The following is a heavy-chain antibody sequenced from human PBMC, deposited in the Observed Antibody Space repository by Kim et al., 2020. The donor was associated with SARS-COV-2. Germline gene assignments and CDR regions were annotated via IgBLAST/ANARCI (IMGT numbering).Heavy chain of an antibody. CDR3: AREGARYSGSRIRYNWFDP. CDR2: ISSSSSYI. J-gene: IGHJ5*02. CDR1: GFTFSSYS. V-gene: IGHV3-21*01. D-gene: IGHD1-26*01. Sequence: GGSLRLSCAASGFTFSSYSMNWVRQAPGKGLEWVSSISSSSSYIYYADSVKGRFTISRDNAKNSLYLQMNSLRAEDTAVYYCAREGARYSGSRIRYNWFDPWGQGTLVTVSS.